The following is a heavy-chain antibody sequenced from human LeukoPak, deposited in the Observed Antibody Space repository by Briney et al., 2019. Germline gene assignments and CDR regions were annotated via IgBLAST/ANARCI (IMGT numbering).Heavy chain of an antibody. J-gene: IGHJ6*02. D-gene: IGHD6-19*01. Sequence: ASVKVSCKASGYTFTSYDINWVGQATGQGLEWMGWMNPNSGNTGYAQKFQGRVTMTRNTSISTAYMELSSLRSEDTAVYYCATQYSSGWYYNYYYGMDVWGQGTTVTVSS. CDR3: ATQYSSGWYYNYYYGMDV. CDR2: MNPNSGNT. V-gene: IGHV1-8*01. CDR1: GYTFTSYD.